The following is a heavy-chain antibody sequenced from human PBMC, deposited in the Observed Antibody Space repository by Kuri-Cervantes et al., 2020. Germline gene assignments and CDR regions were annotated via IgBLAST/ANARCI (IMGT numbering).Heavy chain of an antibody. V-gene: IGHV3-53*01. CDR1: GFTVSSNY. CDR2: IYSGGST. D-gene: IGHD2-15*01. J-gene: IGHJ4*02. Sequence: GESLKISCAASGFTVSSNYMSWVRQAPGKGLEWVSVIYSGGSTYYADSVKGRFTISRDNSKNTLYLQMNSLRAEDTAVYYCARGAGRYCSGGSCYYFDYWGQGTLVTVSS. CDR3: ARGAGRYCSGGSCYYFDY.